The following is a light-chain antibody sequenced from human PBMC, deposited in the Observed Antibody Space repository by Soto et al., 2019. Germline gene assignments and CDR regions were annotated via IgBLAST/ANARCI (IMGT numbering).Light chain of an antibody. CDR2: GNS. J-gene: IGLJ1*01. CDR1: SSNIGTGYD. V-gene: IGLV1-40*01. CDR3: QSYDSILSSYV. Sequence: QSLLTQPPSVSGAPWQRVTISCTGSSSNIGTGYDVHWYQQFPGTAPKLLIYGNSNRPSGVPDRFSGSKSGTSASLAITGLQAEDEADYYCQSYDSILSSYVFGTGTKVTVL.